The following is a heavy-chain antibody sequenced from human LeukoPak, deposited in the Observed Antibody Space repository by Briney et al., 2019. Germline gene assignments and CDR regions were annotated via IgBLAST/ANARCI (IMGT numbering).Heavy chain of an antibody. CDR1: GDTFSYHS. D-gene: IGHD3/OR15-3a*01. CDR2: IIPHVGSP. CDR3: ARGGLVYDFLTGCYAPGLEYFHH. J-gene: IGHJ1*01. Sequence: GASVKVSCKTFGDTFSYHSISWVRQAPGQGLQWLGGIIPHVGSPRYTERLQDRITITADESTTTAYLELSSLRSDDTAVYYCARGGLVYDFLTGCYAPGLEYFHHWGQGSLVTASS. V-gene: IGHV1-69*13.